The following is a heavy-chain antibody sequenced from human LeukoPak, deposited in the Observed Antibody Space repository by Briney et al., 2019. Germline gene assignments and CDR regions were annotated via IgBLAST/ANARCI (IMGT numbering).Heavy chain of an antibody. D-gene: IGHD2-21*02. Sequence: PGGSLRLSCAASGFTFSSYSMNWVRQAPGKGLEGVSSISSSSYIYYADSVKGRFTISRDNAKNSLYLQMNSLRAEDTAVYYCARDLVVTADAFDIWGQGTMVTVSS. J-gene: IGHJ3*02. V-gene: IGHV3-21*01. CDR1: GFTFSSYS. CDR2: ISSSSYI. CDR3: ARDLVVTADAFDI.